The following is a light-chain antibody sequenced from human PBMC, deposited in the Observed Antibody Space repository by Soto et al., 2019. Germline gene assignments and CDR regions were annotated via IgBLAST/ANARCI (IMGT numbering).Light chain of an antibody. CDR2: VNT. V-gene: IGLV1-40*01. CDR1: SSNIGAGYD. J-gene: IGLJ3*02. CDR3: QSYDSSLFWV. Sequence: QSVLTQPPSVSGAPGQRVTISCTGSSSNIGAGYDVHWYQHLPGTAPKLLIYVNTNRPSGVPDRFSGSKSGTSASLAITGLQAEDEADYYCQSYDSSLFWVFGGGTKLIVL.